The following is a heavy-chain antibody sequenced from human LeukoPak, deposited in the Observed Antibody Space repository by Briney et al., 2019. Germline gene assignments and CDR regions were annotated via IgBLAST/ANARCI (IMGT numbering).Heavy chain of an antibody. CDR3: AKGDSYYDLLTCFDL. V-gene: IGHV3-23*01. CDR1: GFDFSSYG. CDR2: FSASSTIT. Sequence: GGSLRLSCAASGFDFSSYGMSWVRQSPGKGLEWVSTFSASSTITYYADSVKGRFTISRDNSKNTLYLQMHSLRDEDTAVYYCAKGDSYYDLLTCFDLWGPGTLVTVSS. J-gene: IGHJ4*02. D-gene: IGHD3-9*01.